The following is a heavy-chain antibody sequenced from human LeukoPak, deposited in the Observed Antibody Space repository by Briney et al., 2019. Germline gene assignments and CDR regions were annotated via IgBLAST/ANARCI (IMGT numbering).Heavy chain of an antibody. CDR1: GFTFSNYA. Sequence: GGSLRLSCAASGFTFSNYAMSWVRQAPGKGLEWVSAISGSGDNTYYADSVKGRFTVSRDNSKNTLYVQMKSLRAEDTAVYYCAGDLLWFGEFQLGFDYWGQGTLVTVSS. CDR2: ISGSGDNT. V-gene: IGHV3-23*01. D-gene: IGHD3-10*01. J-gene: IGHJ4*02. CDR3: AGDLLWFGEFQLGFDY.